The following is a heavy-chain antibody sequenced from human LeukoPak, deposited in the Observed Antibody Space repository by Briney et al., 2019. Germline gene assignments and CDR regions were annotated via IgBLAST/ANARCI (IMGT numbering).Heavy chain of an antibody. Sequence: GASVKVSCKTSGYTFTTYHVHWVRQAPGQGLGWMGMINPSAGSTTYAQNFQGRVTMSRDTSTSTVYMELSSLRSDDTAVYYCARNQDSYGSRVEFDYWGQGTLVTVSS. D-gene: IGHD5-18*01. J-gene: IGHJ4*02. CDR1: GYTFTTYH. CDR2: INPSAGST. CDR3: ARNQDSYGSRVEFDY. V-gene: IGHV1-46*01.